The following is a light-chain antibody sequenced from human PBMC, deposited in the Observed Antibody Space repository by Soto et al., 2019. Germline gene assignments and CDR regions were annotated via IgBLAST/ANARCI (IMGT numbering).Light chain of an antibody. CDR3: QQYDNLPLT. V-gene: IGKV1-33*01. CDR2: DAS. J-gene: IGKJ4*01. CDR1: QDISNY. Sequence: DIQMTQSPSSLSASVGDRVTITCQASQDISNYLNWYQQKPGKAPKLLIYDASNLQTGVPSRSSGSGSGTDFTFPISSLQPEDIATYYCQQYDNLPLTFGGGTKVEIK.